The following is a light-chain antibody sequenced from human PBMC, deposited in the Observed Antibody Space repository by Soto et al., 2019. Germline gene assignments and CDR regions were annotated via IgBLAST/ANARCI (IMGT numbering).Light chain of an antibody. CDR3: QQDSTSPLT. J-gene: IGKJ4*01. V-gene: IGKV3-20*01. Sequence: TQFPATLSVSPGERATLSCRASQNVGGSVAWYQQKPGQAPRLLIYGASSRATGIPDRVSGSGSGTDFTLTISRLDPEDFAVYYCQQDSTSPLTFGGGTKVDIK. CDR1: QNVGGSV. CDR2: GAS.